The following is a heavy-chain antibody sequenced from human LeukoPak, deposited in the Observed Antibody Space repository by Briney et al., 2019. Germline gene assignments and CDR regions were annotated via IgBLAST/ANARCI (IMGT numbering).Heavy chain of an antibody. CDR2: IYYSGST. CDR3: ARATPLVYYYYMDV. CDR1: GGSISSSSYY. Sequence: PSETLSLTCTVSGGSISSSSYYWGWIRPPPGKGLEWIGSIYYSGSTYYNPSLKSRVTISVDTSKNQFSLKLSSVTAADTAVYYCARATPLVYYYYMDVWGKGTTVTVSS. V-gene: IGHV4-39*01. J-gene: IGHJ6*03.